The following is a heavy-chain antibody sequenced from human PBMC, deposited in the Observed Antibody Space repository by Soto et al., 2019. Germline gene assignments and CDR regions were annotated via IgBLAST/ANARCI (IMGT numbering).Heavy chain of an antibody. J-gene: IGHJ4*02. Sequence: SETLSLTCAVSGYSISRDYYWGWIRQPPGKGLEWIAAIYHSRSTYYTPSLKTRVTLSVDTSQNHFSLRLSSMTAADTAVYYCARMFNWNYKGPIDYWGQGTLVTVSS. CDR2: IYHSRST. D-gene: IGHD1-7*01. CDR1: GYSISRDYY. CDR3: ARMFNWNYKGPIDY. V-gene: IGHV4-38-2*01.